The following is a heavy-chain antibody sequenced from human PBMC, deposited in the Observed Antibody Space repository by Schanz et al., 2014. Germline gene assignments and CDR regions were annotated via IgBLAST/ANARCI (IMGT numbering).Heavy chain of an antibody. CDR2: ISYDGTNK. V-gene: IGHV3-30*04. J-gene: IGHJ6*02. Sequence: QVQLVESGGGVVQPGRSLRLSCAASGFTFSSYTMHWVRQAPGTGLEWVAVISYDGTNKYYADSVKGRFTISRDNSKNTLYLQMNSLRAEDTAVYYCARSGVDVWGQGTTVTVSS. CDR1: GFTFSSYT. CDR3: ARSGVDV. D-gene: IGHD3-10*01.